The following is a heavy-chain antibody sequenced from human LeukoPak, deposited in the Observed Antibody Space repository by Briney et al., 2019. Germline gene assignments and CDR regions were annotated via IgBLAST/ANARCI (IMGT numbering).Heavy chain of an antibody. CDR1: GYSISSGYY. V-gene: IGHV4-38-2*02. CDR2: IYHSGST. D-gene: IGHD7-27*01. J-gene: IGHJ4*02. CDR3: ARETGERYFDY. Sequence: SETLSLTCTVSGYSISSGYYWGWIRQPPGKGLEWIGSIYHSGSTYYNPSLKSRVTISVDTSKNQFSLKLSSVTATDTAVYYCARETGERYFDYWGQGSLVTVSS.